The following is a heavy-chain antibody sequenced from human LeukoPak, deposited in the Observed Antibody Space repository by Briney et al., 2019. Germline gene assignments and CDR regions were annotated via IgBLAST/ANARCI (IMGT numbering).Heavy chain of an antibody. Sequence: GESLKISCKGSGYTFTSYWVGWVRQMPGKGLEWMGIMYPGDSDTRYSPSFQGQVTMSADKSISTAYLQWSSLKASDTAMYFCVGGNSKQGLVYWGQGTLVAVSS. J-gene: IGHJ4*02. CDR2: MYPGDSDT. CDR3: VGGNSKQGLVY. D-gene: IGHD2/OR15-2a*01. CDR1: GYTFTSYW. V-gene: IGHV5-51*01.